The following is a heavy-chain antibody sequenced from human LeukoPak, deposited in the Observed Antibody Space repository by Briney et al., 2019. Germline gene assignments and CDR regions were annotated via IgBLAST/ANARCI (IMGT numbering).Heavy chain of an antibody. CDR1: GYSFTSYW. CDR3: ARGGRGYCSSTTCYSLDY. CDR2: IYPGDSDT. Sequence: GESLKISCKGSGYSFTSYWIGWVRQMPGKGLEWMGIIYPGDSDTRYSPSFQGQVTISADKSISTAYLQWSSLKDSDTAMDYCARGGRGYCSSTTCYSLDYWGQGTLVTVSS. D-gene: IGHD2-2*01. V-gene: IGHV5-51*01. J-gene: IGHJ4*02.